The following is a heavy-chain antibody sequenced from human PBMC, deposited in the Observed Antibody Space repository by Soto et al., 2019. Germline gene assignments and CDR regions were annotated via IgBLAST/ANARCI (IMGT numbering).Heavy chain of an antibody. CDR3: ARGGSQCSGGSCYVTLYYYYYYYMDV. CDR2: IYYSGST. D-gene: IGHD2-15*01. Sequence: QLQLQESGPGLVKPSETLSLTCTVSGGSISSSSYYWGWIRQPPGKGLEWIGSIYYSGSTYYNPSLKSRVTISVDTSKNQFSLKLSSVTAADTAVYYCARGGSQCSGGSCYVTLYYYYYYYMDVWRKGTTVTVSS. J-gene: IGHJ6*03. CDR1: GGSISSSSYY. V-gene: IGHV4-39*01.